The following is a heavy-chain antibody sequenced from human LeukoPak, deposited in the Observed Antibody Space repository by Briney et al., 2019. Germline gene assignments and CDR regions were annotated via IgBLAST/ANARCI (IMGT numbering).Heavy chain of an antibody. CDR2: ISASGST. CDR3: ARDAYYSDSSGYYADAFDI. J-gene: IGHJ3*02. D-gene: IGHD3-22*01. Sequence: SETLSLTCTVSGGSISSDNYYWTWIRQPAGKGLEWIGRISASGSTNYNPSLKSRVTISVDTSKNQFSLILRSVTAADTAMYFCARDAYYSDSSGYYADAFDIWGRGTMVTVSS. CDR1: GGSISSDNYY. V-gene: IGHV4-61*02.